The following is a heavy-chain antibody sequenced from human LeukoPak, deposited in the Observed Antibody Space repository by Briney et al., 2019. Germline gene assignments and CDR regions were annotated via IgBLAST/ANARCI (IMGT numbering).Heavy chain of an antibody. D-gene: IGHD6-13*01. J-gene: IGHJ4*02. V-gene: IGHV3-30*02. CDR2: IRYDGSNK. CDR1: GFTFSGYG. CDR3: ARSIAAAFDY. Sequence: GGSLRFSCAASGFTFSGYGMHWVRQAPGKGLEWVAFIRYDGSNKYYADSVKGRFTISRDNSKNTLYLQMNSLRAEDTAVYYCARSIAAAFDYWGQGTLVTVSS.